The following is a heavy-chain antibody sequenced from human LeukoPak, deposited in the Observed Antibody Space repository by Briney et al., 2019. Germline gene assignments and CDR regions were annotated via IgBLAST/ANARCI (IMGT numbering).Heavy chain of an antibody. V-gene: IGHV3-9*01. D-gene: IGHD3-22*01. CDR3: AKDLTHYDSSGSFDY. CDR1: GFTFDDYA. J-gene: IGHJ4*02. Sequence: GRSLRLSCAASGFTFDDYAMHWVRQAPGKGLEWVSGISWNSGSIGYADSVKGRFTISRDNAKNSLYLQMNSLRAEDTALYYCAKDLTHYDSSGSFDYWGQGTLVTVSS. CDR2: ISWNSGSI.